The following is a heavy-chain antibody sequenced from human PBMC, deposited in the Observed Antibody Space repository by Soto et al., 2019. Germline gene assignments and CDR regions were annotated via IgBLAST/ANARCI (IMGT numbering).Heavy chain of an antibody. D-gene: IGHD3-22*01. Sequence: QVQLVESGGGVVQPGRSLRLSCAASGFTFNNYAMHWFRQAPGKGLEWVAVITYDGNNQYYADSVKGRFAISRDNSKNTLYLQMNSLRDEDTAVYYCARDRVYYYDSSGYYNFEYWGQGSLVTVSS. CDR3: ARDRVYYYDSSGYYNFEY. J-gene: IGHJ4*02. CDR1: GFTFNNYA. CDR2: ITYDGNNQ. V-gene: IGHV3-30*09.